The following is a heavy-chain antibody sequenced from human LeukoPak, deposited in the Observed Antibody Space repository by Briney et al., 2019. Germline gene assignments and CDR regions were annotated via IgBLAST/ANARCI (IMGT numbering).Heavy chain of an antibody. V-gene: IGHV3-23*01. Sequence: GGSLRLSCAASGFTFSNYAMSWVRQAPGKGLEWVSGISDRGGSTYYADSVKGRFTISRDNSKNTLYLQMNSLRAEDTAVYYCAKHPGYSSGWFYFDHWGQGTLVTVSS. J-gene: IGHJ4*02. CDR2: ISDRGGST. D-gene: IGHD6-19*01. CDR1: GFTFSNYA. CDR3: AKHPGYSSGWFYFDH.